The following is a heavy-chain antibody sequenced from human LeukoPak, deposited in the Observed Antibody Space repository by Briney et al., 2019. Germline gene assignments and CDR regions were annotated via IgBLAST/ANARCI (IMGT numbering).Heavy chain of an antibody. CDR3: AKGQSAGTRVFRWFDP. CDR1: GFTFRNYA. Sequence: GGSLRLSCTASGFTFRNYAMTWVRQAPGKGLEFVSAISGSGGSTYYADSVKGRFTIARDNSNNTLYLQMNSPRAEDTAVYYCAKGQSAGTRVFRWFDPWGQGTLVTVSS. CDR2: ISGSGGST. J-gene: IGHJ5*02. V-gene: IGHV3-23*01. D-gene: IGHD6-13*01.